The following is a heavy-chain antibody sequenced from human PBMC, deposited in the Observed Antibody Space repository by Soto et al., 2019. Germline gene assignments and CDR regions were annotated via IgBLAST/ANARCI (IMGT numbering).Heavy chain of an antibody. CDR2: VGPNGRES. CDR1: GFKFSTYW. V-gene: IGHV3-7*01. J-gene: IGHJ4*02. D-gene: IGHD3-3*01. Sequence: EEQLVESGGGLVQPGGSLRLSCVVSGFKFSTYWMTWVRQAPGKGLEWVANVGPNGRESYHVDSVKGRFTISRDNRKNTVYLQMSSLRAEDTAVYYCARGWSDYLWGQGTLVTVSS. CDR3: ARGWSDYL.